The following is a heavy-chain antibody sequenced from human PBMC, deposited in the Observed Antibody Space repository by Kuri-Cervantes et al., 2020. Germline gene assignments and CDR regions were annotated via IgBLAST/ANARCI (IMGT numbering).Heavy chain of an antibody. V-gene: IGHV3-23*01. CDR1: GLTFSSYS. CDR3: GSGDLGPYGMDV. D-gene: IGHD3-10*01. Sequence: GESLKISCAASGLTFSSYSMNWVRQAPGKGLEWVSTISGGGDYTYHADSVKGRFTISRDNSKNTLYLQMSSLRAEDTAVYYCGSGDLGPYGMDVWGQGTAVTVSS. CDR2: ISGGGDYT. J-gene: IGHJ6*02.